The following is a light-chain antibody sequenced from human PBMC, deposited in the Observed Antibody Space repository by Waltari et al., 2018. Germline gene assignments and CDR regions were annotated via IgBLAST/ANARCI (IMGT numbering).Light chain of an antibody. CDR1: QSISSW. CDR2: KAS. Sequence: DIQMTQSPSTLSASVGDRVTITCRASQSISSWLAWYQQKPGKAPKLLIYKASSLERGGPTRFSGRGTGTEFTRTINSLQPDDLANYYCQQYNNFPWTFGQGTKVEIK. CDR3: QQYNNFPWT. V-gene: IGKV1-5*03. J-gene: IGKJ1*01.